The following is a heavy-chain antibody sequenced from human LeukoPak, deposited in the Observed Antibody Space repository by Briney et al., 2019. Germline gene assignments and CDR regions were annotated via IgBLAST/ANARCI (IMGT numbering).Heavy chain of an antibody. CDR1: GFSFSSYS. CDR2: ISSSSSYI. Sequence: GGSLRLSCAASGFSFSSYSMNWVRQAPGKGLEWVTSISSSSSYIYYADSVKGRFTISRDNAKNSLYLQMNSLRAEDTAVYYCARVIPRPYYYMDVWGKGTTVTVSS. D-gene: IGHD2-21*01. J-gene: IGHJ6*03. CDR3: ARVIPRPYYYMDV. V-gene: IGHV3-21*01.